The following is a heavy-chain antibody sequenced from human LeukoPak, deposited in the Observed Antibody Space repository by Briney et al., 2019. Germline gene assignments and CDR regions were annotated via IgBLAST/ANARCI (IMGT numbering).Heavy chain of an antibody. CDR3: AKDDSGYAY. V-gene: IGHV3-7*01. J-gene: IGHJ4*02. CDR2: IKEDGSAD. D-gene: IGHD5-12*01. CDR1: GFTFSGSW. Sequence: GGSLRLSCVASGFTFSGSWMSWVRQAPGKGLEFVANIKEDGSADYYVDSVKGRFTISRDNAKNSLYLQMNSLRAEDTAMYYCAKDDSGYAYWGQGTLVTVSS.